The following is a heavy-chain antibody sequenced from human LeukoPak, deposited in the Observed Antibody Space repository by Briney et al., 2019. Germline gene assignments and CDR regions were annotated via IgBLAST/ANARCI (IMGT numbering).Heavy chain of an antibody. V-gene: IGHV1-2*02. CDR2: INPSSGGT. CDR3: ARVSSIWTDY. D-gene: IGHD3-3*02. CDR1: GYTFTGYF. Sequence: ASVKVSCKASGYTFTGYFLHWIRQAPGQGLECMGWINPSSGGTEYAQKFQGRVTMTRDTSISTAYMELSRLTSDDTAVYYCARVSSIWTDYWGQGTLVTVSS. J-gene: IGHJ4*02.